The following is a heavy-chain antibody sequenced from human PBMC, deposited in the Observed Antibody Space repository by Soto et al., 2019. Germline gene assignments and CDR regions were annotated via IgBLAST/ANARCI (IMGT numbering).Heavy chain of an antibody. CDR2: IDPSDSYT. CDR1: GYSFTSYW. J-gene: IGHJ6*02. V-gene: IGHV5-10-1*01. CDR3: ASYGYNYYYYYGMDV. D-gene: IGHD5-12*01. Sequence: GESLKISCKGSGYSFTSYWISWVRQMPGKGLEWMGRIDPSDSYTNYSPSFQGHVTISADKSISTAYLQWSSLKASNTAMYYWASYGYNYYYYYGMDVWGQGTTVTVSS.